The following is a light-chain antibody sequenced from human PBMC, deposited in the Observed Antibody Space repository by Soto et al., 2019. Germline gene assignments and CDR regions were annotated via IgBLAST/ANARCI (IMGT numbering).Light chain of an antibody. CDR3: ISYTTSGTLV. CDR1: SSDVGPYNY. Sequence: QSALTQPASVSGSPGQSITISCTGTSSDVGPYNYVSWYQQHPGKAPKLMIYEVSNRPSGVSTRFSGSKSGNTASLTISGLQAEDDADYYCISYTTSGTLVFGGGTKVTVL. J-gene: IGLJ3*02. V-gene: IGLV2-14*01. CDR2: EVS.